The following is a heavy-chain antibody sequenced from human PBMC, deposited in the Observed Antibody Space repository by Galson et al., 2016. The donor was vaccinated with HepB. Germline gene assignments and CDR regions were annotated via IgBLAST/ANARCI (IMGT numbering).Heavy chain of an antibody. CDR1: GGTFSSYT. Sequence: SVKVSCKASGGTFSSYTITWVRQAPGQGLEWMGGVTPIFGTTNYAQKFLGRVSITADDSTRTAYMELSSLRSEDTAVYYCAESDSSHEGYFDYWGQGTLVTVSS. CDR3: AESDSSHEGYFDY. J-gene: IGHJ4*02. CDR2: VTPIFGTT. V-gene: IGHV1-69*13. D-gene: IGHD3-22*01.